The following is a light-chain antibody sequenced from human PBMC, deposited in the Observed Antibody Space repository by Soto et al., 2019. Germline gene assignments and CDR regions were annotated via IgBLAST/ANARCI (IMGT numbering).Light chain of an antibody. J-gene: IGKJ1*01. CDR2: DVS. Sequence: DIVWTQSPVTLSLSPGERATLSCRASQSVAGYLAWYQQKPGQAPRLLIYDVSKRAPGTPARFSGSGSGTDFTLPISSLEPEDFAVYYCQQRSSWSWTFGQGTKVEIK. CDR1: QSVAGY. V-gene: IGKV3-11*01. CDR3: QQRSSWSWT.